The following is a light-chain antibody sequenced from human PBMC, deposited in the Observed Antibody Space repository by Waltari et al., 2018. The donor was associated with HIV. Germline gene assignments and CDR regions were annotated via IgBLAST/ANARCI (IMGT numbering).Light chain of an antibody. Sequence: HSALTQPASVSGSPGQSITISCSGSHNAVGVYNYVSWYQVFPGKVPKLIIYDVNERPSGISNRFSGSNSDNTASLNISRLQPDDEADYYCASYRNNTFYVFGSGTKVTV. CDR2: DVN. J-gene: IGLJ1*01. V-gene: IGLV2-14*03. CDR3: ASYRNNTFYV. CDR1: HNAVGVYNY.